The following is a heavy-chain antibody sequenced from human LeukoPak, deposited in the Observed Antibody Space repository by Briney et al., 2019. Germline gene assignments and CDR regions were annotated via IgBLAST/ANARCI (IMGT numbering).Heavy chain of an antibody. J-gene: IGHJ4*02. CDR3: VRENHYYDSSGYFDY. CDR2: INPSGGST. D-gene: IGHD3-22*01. V-gene: IGHV1-46*01. CDR1: GYTFTSYY. Sequence: ASVKVSCKASGYTFTSYYMHWVRQAPGQGLEWMGIINPSGGSTSYAQKFQGRVAMTRDTSTSTVYMELSSLRSEDTAVYYCVRENHYYDSSGYFDYWGQGTLVTVSS.